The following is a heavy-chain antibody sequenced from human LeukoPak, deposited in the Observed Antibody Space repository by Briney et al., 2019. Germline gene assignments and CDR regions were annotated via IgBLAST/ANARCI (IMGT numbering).Heavy chain of an antibody. CDR2: IYYSGST. J-gene: IGHJ5*02. Sequence: SETLSLTCTVSGGSISSYYWSWIRQPPGKGLEWIGYIYYSGSTYYNPSLKSRVTISVDTSKNQFSLKLSSVTAADTAVYYCAREARLTMVRPNWFDPWGQGTLVTVSS. D-gene: IGHD3-10*01. CDR1: GGSISSYY. CDR3: AREARLTMVRPNWFDP. V-gene: IGHV4-59*12.